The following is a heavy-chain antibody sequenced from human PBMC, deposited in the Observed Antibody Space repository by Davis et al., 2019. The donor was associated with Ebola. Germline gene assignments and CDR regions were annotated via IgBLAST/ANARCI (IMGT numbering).Heavy chain of an antibody. CDR2: IIPIFGTA. CDR1: GGTFSSYA. Sequence: SVKVSCKASGGTFSSYAISWMRQAPGQGLEWMGGIIPIFGTANYAQKFQGRVTITADKSTSTAYMELSSLRSEDTAVYYCARVRVYSSSSYWFDPWGRGTLVTVSS. J-gene: IGHJ5*02. CDR3: ARVRVYSSSSYWFDP. D-gene: IGHD6-6*01. V-gene: IGHV1-69*06.